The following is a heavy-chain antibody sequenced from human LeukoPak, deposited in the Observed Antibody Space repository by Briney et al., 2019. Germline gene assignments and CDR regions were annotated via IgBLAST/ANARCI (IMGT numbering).Heavy chain of an antibody. D-gene: IGHD2-2*02. V-gene: IGHV3-11*06. CDR2: ISSSSSYT. Sequence: AGGSLRLSCAASGFTFSDYYMSWIRQAPGKGLEWVSYISSSSSYTNYADSVKGRFTISRDNAKNSLYLQMNSLRAEDTAVYYCARGFSYTLYCFDYWGQGTLVTVSS. CDR3: ARGFSYTLYCFDY. CDR1: GFTFSDYY. J-gene: IGHJ4*02.